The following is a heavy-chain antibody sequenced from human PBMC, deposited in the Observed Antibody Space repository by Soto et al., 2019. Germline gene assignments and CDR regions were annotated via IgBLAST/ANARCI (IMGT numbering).Heavy chain of an antibody. CDR3: AHGDGSLGRDWFDP. CDR1: GFSLTTRGVA. Sequence: GPTLVNPTQTLTLTCTFSGFSLTTRGVAVGWIRQPPGKALEWLAVIYWDDDKRYSPSLKYRLTITKDTSKNQVVLTLTNMDPVDTATYYCAHGDGSLGRDWFDPWGQGTLVTVSS. D-gene: IGHD3-10*01. J-gene: IGHJ5*02. CDR2: IYWDDDK. V-gene: IGHV2-5*02.